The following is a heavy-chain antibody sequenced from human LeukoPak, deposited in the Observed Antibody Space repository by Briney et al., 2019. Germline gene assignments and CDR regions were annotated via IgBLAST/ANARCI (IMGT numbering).Heavy chain of an antibody. CDR2: IYTSGST. Sequence: SETLSLTCTVSGGSISSGSYYWSWIRQPAGKGLEWIGRIYTSGSTNYNPSLKSRVTMSVDTSKNQFSLKLSSVTAADTAVYYCARGKGASSFDPWGQGTLVTVSS. CDR1: GGSISSGSYY. J-gene: IGHJ5*02. V-gene: IGHV4-61*02. CDR3: ARGKGASSFDP.